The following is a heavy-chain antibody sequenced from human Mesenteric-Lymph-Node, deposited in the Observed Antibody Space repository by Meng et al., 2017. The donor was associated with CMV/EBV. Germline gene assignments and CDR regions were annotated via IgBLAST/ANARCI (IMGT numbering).Heavy chain of an antibody. Sequence: QVWFNPWGEGIVKTSETLSVRWAVHCGSFSGYYWNWIRQSPEKGLEWIGEINHSGSTTYNPSFKSRIIISVDTSTNQISLNMSSVTAADTAVYYCARGSSYDILTGYFDYWGQGALVTVSS. D-gene: IGHD3-9*01. CDR1: CGSFSGYY. CDR2: INHSGST. V-gene: IGHV4-34*01. J-gene: IGHJ4*02. CDR3: ARGSSYDILTGYFDY.